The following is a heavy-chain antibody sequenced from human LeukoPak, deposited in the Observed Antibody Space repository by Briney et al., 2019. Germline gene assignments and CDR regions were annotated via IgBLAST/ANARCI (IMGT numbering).Heavy chain of an antibody. V-gene: IGHV1-46*01. CDR1: GYTFTSNY. J-gene: IGHJ5*02. Sequence: WASVKVSCKAFGYTFTSNYMHWVRQAPGQGPEWMGVISPSGGSTTYAQKFQGRVTLTRGMSTSTDYLELSSLRSEDTAVYYCARDNSVRDEAWWFNPWGQGTLVTVSS. CDR3: ARDNSVRDEAWWFNP. D-gene: IGHD5-24*01. CDR2: ISPSGGST.